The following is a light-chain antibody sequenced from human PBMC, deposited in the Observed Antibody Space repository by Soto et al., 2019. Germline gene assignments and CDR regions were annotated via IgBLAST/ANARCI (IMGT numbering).Light chain of an antibody. V-gene: IGKV3-11*01. J-gene: IGKJ5*01. CDR1: QSVSSY. CDR3: QQRSNWPPVT. CDR2: GAS. Sequence: EIVMTQSPATLSASPGEGATLSCRASQSVSSYLAWYQQKPGQAPRLLIYGASTRATGLPARFSGSGSGTEFTLTISSLEPEDFAVYYCQQRSNWPPVTFGQGTRLEI.